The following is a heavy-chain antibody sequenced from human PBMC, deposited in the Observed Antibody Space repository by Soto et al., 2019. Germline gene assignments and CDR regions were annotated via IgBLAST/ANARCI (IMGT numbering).Heavy chain of an antibody. CDR1: GGTFSNSA. J-gene: IGHJ6*02. CDR2: IMPIFRTP. CDR3: ARDKDRLQLGGNYHYIMDV. D-gene: IGHD4-4*01. V-gene: IGHV1-69*12. Sequence: QVPLEQSGAEVKKPGSSVKVSCKASGGTFSNSAISWVRQAPGQGLEWMGGIMPIFRTPDYAQKFQGRVTITADESTPTAYMELSGLRSEDTAVYYWARDKDRLQLGGNYHYIMDVWGQGTTVTVSS.